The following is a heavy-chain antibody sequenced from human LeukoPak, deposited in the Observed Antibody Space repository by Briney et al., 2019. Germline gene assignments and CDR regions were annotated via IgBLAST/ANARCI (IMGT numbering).Heavy chain of an antibody. CDR2: IDYGGSP. D-gene: IGHD3-3*01. CDR1: GVSISGTPYD. CDR3: ARASTIFGHFAY. Sequence: SETLSLTCAISGVSISGTPYDWGGLRQAPGMGLEWIGSIDYGGSPYYNPSLKSRPTISVDTSKNQFSLKLTSVTAADTALYYCARASTIFGHFAYWGRGTLVTVSS. V-gene: IGHV4-39*07. J-gene: IGHJ4*02.